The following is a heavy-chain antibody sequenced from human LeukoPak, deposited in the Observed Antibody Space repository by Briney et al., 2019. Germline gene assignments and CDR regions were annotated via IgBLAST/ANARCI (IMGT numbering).Heavy chain of an antibody. Sequence: ASVKVSCKASGYTFTDYYMHWVRQAPGQGLGWMGWINPNSGGTNYAQKFQGWVTMTRDTSISTAYMELNRLRSDDTAVYYCARDQASAAVGTVYYYHGMDVWGQGTTVTVSS. CDR3: ARDQASAAVGTVYYYHGMDV. CDR2: INPNSGGT. D-gene: IGHD6-13*01. CDR1: GYTFTDYY. V-gene: IGHV1-2*04. J-gene: IGHJ6*02.